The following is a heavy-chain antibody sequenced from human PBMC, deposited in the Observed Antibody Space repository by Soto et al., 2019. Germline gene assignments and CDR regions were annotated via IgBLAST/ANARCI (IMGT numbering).Heavy chain of an antibody. CDR2: MNPNSGNT. J-gene: IGHJ4*02. CDR1: GYTFTSYD. CDR3: ARGLGIWNYDILTGPSS. Sequence: GASVKVSCKASGYTFTSYDINWVRQATGQGLEWMGWMNPNSGNTGYAQKFQGRVTMTRNTSTSTAYMELSSLRSEDTAVYYCARGLGIWNYDILTGPSSWGQGTLVTVSS. V-gene: IGHV1-8*01. D-gene: IGHD3-9*01.